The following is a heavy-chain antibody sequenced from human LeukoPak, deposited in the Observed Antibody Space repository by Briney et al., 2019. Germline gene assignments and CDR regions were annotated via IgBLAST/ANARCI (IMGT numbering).Heavy chain of an antibody. J-gene: IGHJ6*03. V-gene: IGHV3-21*04. D-gene: IGHD3-22*01. CDR1: GFTFSSYS. CDR3: AKDSSGIVVARAAYYMDV. Sequence: PGGSLRLSCAASGFTFSSYSMSWVRQAPGKGLEWVSSISSSSTYRYYAASVRGRFTISRDNAKNSLYLQMNSLRAEDSATYYCAKDSSGIVVARAAYYMDVWGKGTTVTISS. CDR2: ISSSSTYR.